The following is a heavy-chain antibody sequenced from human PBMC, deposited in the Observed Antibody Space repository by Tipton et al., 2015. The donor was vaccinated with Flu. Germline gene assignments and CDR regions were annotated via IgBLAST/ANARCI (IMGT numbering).Heavy chain of an antibody. CDR3: ARTRGGYCTSTSCFADYFDF. V-gene: IGHV3-7*01. J-gene: IGHJ4*02. Sequence: GSLRLSCAASGFTFETYWMSWVRQAPGKGLEWVANIKQGGDEKYYVESVKGRFTISRDNAKNSLYLQMNSLRAEDTAVYYCARTRGGYCTSTSCFADYFDFWGQGTLVTVSS. CDR1: GFTFETYW. CDR2: IKQGGDEK. D-gene: IGHD2-2*01.